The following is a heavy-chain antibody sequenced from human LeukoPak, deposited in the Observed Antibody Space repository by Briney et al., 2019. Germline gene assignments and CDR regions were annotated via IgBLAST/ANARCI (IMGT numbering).Heavy chain of an antibody. CDR3: ARVGYSNPNWFDP. D-gene: IGHD4-11*01. CDR2: IYHSGST. J-gene: IGHJ5*02. CDR1: GGSISSGGYS. V-gene: IGHV4-30-2*01. Sequence: SGTLSLTCAVSGGSISSGGYSWSWIRQPPGKGLEWIGYIYHSGSTYYNPSLKSRVTISVDRSKNQFSLKLSSVTAADTAVYYCARVGYSNPNWFDPWGQGTLVTVSS.